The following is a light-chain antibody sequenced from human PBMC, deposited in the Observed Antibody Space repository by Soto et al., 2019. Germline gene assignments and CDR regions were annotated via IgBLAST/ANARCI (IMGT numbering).Light chain of an antibody. CDR2: GAS. J-gene: IGKJ1*01. Sequence: EVVLTQSPGTLSLSPGDTATLSCSATQSISSGYLAWYQQKPGQAPRLLIYGASSRATGIPDRFSAIGSGADFTLTISGLEPEDFAVYYCQHYGTSTRTFGQGTKVEFK. V-gene: IGKV3-20*01. CDR1: QSISSGY. CDR3: QHYGTSTRT.